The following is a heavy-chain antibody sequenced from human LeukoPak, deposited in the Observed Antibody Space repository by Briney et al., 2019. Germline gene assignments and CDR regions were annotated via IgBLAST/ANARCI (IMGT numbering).Heavy chain of an antibody. CDR1: GGTFSSYA. D-gene: IGHD1-26*01. CDR3: ARDLGSYRYYYGMDV. Sequence: SVKVSCKASGGTFSSYAISWVRQAAGQGLEWMGGIIPIFGTANYAQKFQGRVTITADESTSTAYMELSSLRSEDTAVYYCARDLGSYRYYYGMDVWGQGTTVTVSS. CDR2: IIPIFGTA. J-gene: IGHJ6*02. V-gene: IGHV1-69*01.